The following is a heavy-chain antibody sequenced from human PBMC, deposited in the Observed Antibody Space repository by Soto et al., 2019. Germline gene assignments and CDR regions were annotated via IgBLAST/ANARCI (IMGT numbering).Heavy chain of an antibody. V-gene: IGHV3-23*01. D-gene: IGHD1-20*01. CDR3: AKVRGGITGGRSVNYYYYGMDV. CDR2: ISGSGGST. Sequence: GGSLRLSCAASGFTFSSYAMSWVRQAPGKGLEWVSAISGSGGSTYYADSVKGRFTISRDNSKNTLYLQMNSLRAEDTAVYYCAKVRGGITGGRSVNYYYYGMDVWGQGTTVTVSS. J-gene: IGHJ6*02. CDR1: GFTFSSYA.